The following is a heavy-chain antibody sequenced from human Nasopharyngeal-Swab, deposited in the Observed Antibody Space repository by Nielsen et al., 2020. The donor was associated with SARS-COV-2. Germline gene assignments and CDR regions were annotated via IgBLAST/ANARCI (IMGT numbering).Heavy chain of an antibody. D-gene: IGHD1-14*01. J-gene: IGHJ3*02. CDR3: ASGITGAAFDI. Sequence: SVKVSCKASGGTFSSYAISWVRQAPGQGLEWMGRIIPILGIANYAQKFQGRVTITADKSTSTAYMELSSLRSEDTAVHYCASGITGAAFDIWGQGTMVTVSS. CDR1: GGTFSSYA. CDR2: IIPILGIA. V-gene: IGHV1-69*04.